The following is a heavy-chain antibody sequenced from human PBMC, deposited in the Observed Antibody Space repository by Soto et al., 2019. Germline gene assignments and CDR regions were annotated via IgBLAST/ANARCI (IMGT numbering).Heavy chain of an antibody. CDR3: ARGAYYDFWSGRPDYYYYGMDV. D-gene: IGHD3-3*01. V-gene: IGHV3-33*01. CDR2: IWYDGSNK. Sequence: SCAASGFTFSSYGMHWVRQAPGKGLEWVAVIWYDGSNKYYADSVKGRFTISRDNSKNTLYLQMNSLRAEDTAVYYCARGAYYDFWSGRPDYYYYGMDVWGQGTTVTVSS. CDR1: GFTFSSYG. J-gene: IGHJ6*02.